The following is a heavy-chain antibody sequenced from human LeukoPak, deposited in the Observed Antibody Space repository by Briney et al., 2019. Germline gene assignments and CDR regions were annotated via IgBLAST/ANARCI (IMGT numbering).Heavy chain of an antibody. CDR2: IYYSGST. CDR3: ARDRAYYGSGSYYNWFDP. CDR1: GYSISSGYY. Sequence: ASETLSLTCAVSGYSISSGYYWGWIRQPPGKGLEWIGYIYYSGSTNYNPSLKSRVTISVDTSKNQFSLKLSSVTAADTAVYYCARDRAYYGSGSYYNWFDPWGQGTLVTVSS. J-gene: IGHJ5*02. D-gene: IGHD3-10*01. V-gene: IGHV4-61*01.